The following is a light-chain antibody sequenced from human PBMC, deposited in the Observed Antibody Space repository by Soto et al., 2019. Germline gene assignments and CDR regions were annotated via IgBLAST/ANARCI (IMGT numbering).Light chain of an antibody. Sequence: DIQMTQTPSSLSASVGYRVTITCRASQSISSYLNWYQQKPGKAPKLLIYAASTLQSGVPSRFSGSGSGTDFTLTISSLQPEDFATYYCPQSYSTPPTFGQGTKVDI. J-gene: IGKJ1*01. V-gene: IGKV1-39*01. CDR2: AAS. CDR3: PQSYSTPPT. CDR1: QSISSY.